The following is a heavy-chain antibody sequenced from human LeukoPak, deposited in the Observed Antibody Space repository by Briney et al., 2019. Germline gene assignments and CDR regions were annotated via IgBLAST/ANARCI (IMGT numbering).Heavy chain of an antibody. Sequence: ASETLSLTCTVSGGSISSYYWSWIRQPPGKGLEWIGYIYYSGSTNYNPSLKSRVTISVDTSKNQFSPKLSSVTAADTAVYYCARNHGSGRGEWFDPWGQGTLVTVSS. CDR3: ARNHGSGRGEWFDP. J-gene: IGHJ5*02. CDR2: IYYSGST. CDR1: GGSISSYY. D-gene: IGHD3-10*01. V-gene: IGHV4-59*01.